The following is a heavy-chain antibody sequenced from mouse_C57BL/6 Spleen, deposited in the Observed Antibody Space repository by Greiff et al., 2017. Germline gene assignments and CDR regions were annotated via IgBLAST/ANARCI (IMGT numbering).Heavy chain of an antibody. V-gene: IGHV1-42*01. CDR1: GYSFTGYY. CDR2: INPSTGGT. D-gene: IGHD1-1*01. J-gene: IGHJ4*01. Sequence: EVHLVESGPELVKPGASVKISCKASGYSFTGYYMNWVKQSPEKSLEWIGEINPSTGGTTYNQKFKAKATLTVDKSSSTAYMQLKSLTSEDAAVYYCARWGTTVVARDYAMDYWGQGTSVTVSS. CDR3: ARWGTTVVARDYAMDY.